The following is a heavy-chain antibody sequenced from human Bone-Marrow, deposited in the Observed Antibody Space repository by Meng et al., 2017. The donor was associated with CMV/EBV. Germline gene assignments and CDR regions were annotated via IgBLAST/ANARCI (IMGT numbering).Heavy chain of an antibody. CDR2: IYYSGST. V-gene: IGHV4-59*01. J-gene: IGHJ4*02. Sequence: SETLSLTCTVSGGSISSYYWSWIRQPPGKGLEWIGYIYYSGSTNYNPSLKSRVTISVDTSKNQFSLKLSSVTAADTAVYYCARGRGDIVPALNYWRQGNLVNVAS. CDR3: ARGRGDIVPALNY. D-gene: IGHD5-12*01. CDR1: GGSISSYY.